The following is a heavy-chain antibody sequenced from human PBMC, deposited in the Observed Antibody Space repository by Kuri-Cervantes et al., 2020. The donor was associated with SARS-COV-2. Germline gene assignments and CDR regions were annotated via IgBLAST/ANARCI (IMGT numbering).Heavy chain of an antibody. CDR1: CGSISSHY. Sequence: SETLSLTCTVSCGSISSHYWSWIRQPPGKGLERIGYVYDSGSTNYTPSLKSRVTISVDTSKNQFSLKLSSVTAADTAVYYCARQSMLSRSHEYWGQGTLVTVSS. CDR2: VYDSGST. J-gene: IGHJ4*02. CDR3: ARQSMLSRSHEY. V-gene: IGHV4-59*08. D-gene: IGHD3-16*01.